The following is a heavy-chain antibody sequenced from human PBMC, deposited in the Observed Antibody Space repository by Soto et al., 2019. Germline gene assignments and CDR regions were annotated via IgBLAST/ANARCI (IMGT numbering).Heavy chain of an antibody. CDR1: GFTFSSYA. CDR2: ISGSGGST. D-gene: IGHD3-10*01. CDR3: AKDVIPHTMVRGVVDY. V-gene: IGHV3-23*01. J-gene: IGHJ4*02. Sequence: VGSLRLSCAASGFTFSSYAMSWVRQAPGKGLEWVSAISGSGGSTYYADSVKGRFTISRDNSKNTLYLQMNSLRAEDTAVYYCAKDVIPHTMVRGVVDYWGQGTLVTVSS.